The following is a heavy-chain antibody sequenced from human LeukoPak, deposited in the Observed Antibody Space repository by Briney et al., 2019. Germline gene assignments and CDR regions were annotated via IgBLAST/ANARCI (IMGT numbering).Heavy chain of an antibody. V-gene: IGHV3-21*01. CDR2: MSISTSTFI. CDR3: AKDTVLQDGAFDI. D-gene: IGHD2-15*01. J-gene: IGHJ3*02. Sequence: PGGSLRLSCVASGFSFSKYSMDWVRQAPGKGLEWVSSMSISTSTFIYYADSVKGRFTISRDNAKNTLYLQMNSLRAEDTAVYYCAKDTVLQDGAFDIWGQGTMVTVSS. CDR1: GFSFSKYS.